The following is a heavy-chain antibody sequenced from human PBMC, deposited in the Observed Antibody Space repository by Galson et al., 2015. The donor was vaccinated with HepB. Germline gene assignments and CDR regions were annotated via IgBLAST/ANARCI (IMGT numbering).Heavy chain of an antibody. CDR1: GYTFTSYG. D-gene: IGHD6-19*01. J-gene: IGHJ4*02. CDR2: ISAYNGNT. CDR3: ARGGGIAVASLLFDY. Sequence: SVKVSCKASGYTFTSYGISWVRQASGQGLEWMGWISAYNGNTNYAQKLQGRVTMTTDTSTSTAYMELRSLRSDDTAVYYCARGGGIAVASLLFDYWGQGTLVTVSS. V-gene: IGHV1-18*01.